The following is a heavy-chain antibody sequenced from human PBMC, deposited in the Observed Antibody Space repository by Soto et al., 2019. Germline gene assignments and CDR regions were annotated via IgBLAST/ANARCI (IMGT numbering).Heavy chain of an antibody. J-gene: IGHJ5*02. V-gene: IGHV1-8*01. CDR2: MNPNSGNT. CDR1: GYSFTNND. Sequence: GTSVKLSCEACGYSFTNNDINWVRQATRQGLEWMGWMNPNSGNTGYAQKFQGRVTMTRNTSISTAYMELSSLRSEDTAVYYCARGLRPYSSYSWFDPWGQGTLVTVSS. D-gene: IGHD6-6*01. CDR3: ARGLRPYSSYSWFDP.